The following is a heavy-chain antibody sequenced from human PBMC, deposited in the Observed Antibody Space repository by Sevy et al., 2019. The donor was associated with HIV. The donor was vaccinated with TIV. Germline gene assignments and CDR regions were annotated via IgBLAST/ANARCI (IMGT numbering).Heavy chain of an antibody. CDR2: FCPGDSDI. CDR3: TRQGPSDGMDV. Sequence: GESLKISCKISGYSFTSYCIGWVRQMTGKGLEWMGIFCPGDSDISYSPSFQGQVTISADKSISTVYLQWRSLKASDTAMYYCTRQGPSDGMDVWRRGTTVTVSS. J-gene: IGHJ6*02. V-gene: IGHV5-51*01. CDR1: GYSFTSYC.